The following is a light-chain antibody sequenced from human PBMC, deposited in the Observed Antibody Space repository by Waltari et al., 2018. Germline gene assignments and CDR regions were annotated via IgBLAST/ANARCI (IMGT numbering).Light chain of an antibody. J-gene: IGLJ2*01. Sequence: QAVLTQPASVSGSPGQPITISCTGTNSDIGYYGYFSWYQQHPGKAPKLIIYDLTEGPSGVFTRFSASKSGNTASLTSSGLQAGDEADYFCSAYTGRGTVIFGRGTMVTVL. CDR2: DLT. V-gene: IGLV2-14*01. CDR1: NSDIGYYGY. CDR3: SAYTGRGTVI.